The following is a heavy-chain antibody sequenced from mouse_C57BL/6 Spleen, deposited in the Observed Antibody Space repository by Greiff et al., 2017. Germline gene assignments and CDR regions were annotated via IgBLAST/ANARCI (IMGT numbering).Heavy chain of an antibody. Sequence: QVQLKESGAELARPGASVKLSCKASGYTFTSYGISWVKRRTGQGLEWIGEIYPRSGNTYYNEKFKGKATLTADKSSSTAYMELRSLTSEDSAVYFCAIYGTPAWFAYWGQGTLVTVSA. D-gene: IGHD4-1*01. CDR3: AIYGTPAWFAY. V-gene: IGHV1-81*01. CDR1: GYTFTSYG. J-gene: IGHJ3*01. CDR2: IYPRSGNT.